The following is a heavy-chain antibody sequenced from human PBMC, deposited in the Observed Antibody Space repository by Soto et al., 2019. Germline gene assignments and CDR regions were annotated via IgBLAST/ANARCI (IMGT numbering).Heavy chain of an antibody. Sequence: QVQLVQSGAEVKKPGASVKVSCKASGYTFTSYAMHWVRQAPGQRLEWMGWINAGNGNTKYSQKFQGRVTITRDTSASTDYMELSSLRSEDTAVYYCARDAAARYYYGMDVWGQGTTVTVSS. V-gene: IGHV1-3*01. CDR1: GYTFTSYA. CDR3: ARDAAARYYYGMDV. J-gene: IGHJ6*02. CDR2: INAGNGNT. D-gene: IGHD6-6*01.